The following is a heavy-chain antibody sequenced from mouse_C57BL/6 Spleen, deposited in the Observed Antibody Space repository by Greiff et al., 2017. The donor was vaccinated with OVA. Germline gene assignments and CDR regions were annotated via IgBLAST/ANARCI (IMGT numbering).Heavy chain of an antibody. CDR1: GYTFTDYY. Sequence: VQLQQSGPELVKPGASVKISCKASGYTFTDYYMNWVKQSHGKSLEWIGDINPNNGGTSYNQKFKGKATLTVDKSSSTAYMELRSLTSEDSAVYYCARERLLRSFDYWGQGTTLTVSS. CDR3: ARERLLRSFDY. D-gene: IGHD1-1*01. V-gene: IGHV1-26*01. J-gene: IGHJ2*01. CDR2: INPNNGGT.